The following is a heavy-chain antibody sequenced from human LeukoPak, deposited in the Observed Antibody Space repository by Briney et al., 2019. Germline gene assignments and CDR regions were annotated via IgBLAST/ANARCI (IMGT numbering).Heavy chain of an antibody. Sequence: SETLSLTCTVSGGSISSGSYYWSWIRQRPGKGLEWIGYISYSGSTYYNPSLKSRVTISVDTSKNQLSLKVNSVTAADTAVYYCARGRGSWYAYWGQGTLVTVSS. CDR2: ISYSGST. V-gene: IGHV4-31*03. CDR3: ARGRGSWYAY. J-gene: IGHJ4*02. CDR1: GGSISSGSYY. D-gene: IGHD6-13*01.